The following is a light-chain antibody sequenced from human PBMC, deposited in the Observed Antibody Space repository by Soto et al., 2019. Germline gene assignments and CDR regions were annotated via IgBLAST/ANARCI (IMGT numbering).Light chain of an antibody. J-gene: IGKJ1*01. CDR1: QSFSSNY. Sequence: EIVLTQSRGTLSLSPGERATLSCRASQSFSSNYLAWYQQKPGQAPRLLIYGASSRATGIPDRFSGSGSGTDFTLTISRLEPEDFAVYYCHQYASSSRTFGQGTKVEIK. V-gene: IGKV3-20*01. CDR2: GAS. CDR3: HQYASSSRT.